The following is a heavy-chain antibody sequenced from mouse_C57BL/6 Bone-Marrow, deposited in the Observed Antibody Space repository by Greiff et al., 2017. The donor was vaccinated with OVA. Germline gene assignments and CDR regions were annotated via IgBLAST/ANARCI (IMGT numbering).Heavy chain of an antibody. D-gene: IGHD2-3*01. CDR1: GYPFTSYW. CDR3: ARERWLLGFAY. J-gene: IGHJ3*01. CDR2: IDPSDSYT. V-gene: IGHV1-50*01. Sequence: QVQLKQPGAELVKPGASVKLSCKASGYPFTSYWMQWVKQRPGQGLEWIGEIDPSDSYTIYTQKFKGKATLTVDTASSTAYMQLSSLTSEDSAVYYCARERWLLGFAYWGQGTLVTVSA.